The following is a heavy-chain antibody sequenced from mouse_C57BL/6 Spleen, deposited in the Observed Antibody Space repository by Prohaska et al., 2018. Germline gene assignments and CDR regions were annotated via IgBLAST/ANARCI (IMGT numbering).Heavy chain of an antibody. Sequence: QVQLQQSGAELVRPGASVTLSCKASGYTFTDYEMHWVEQTPVHGLEWIGAIDPETGGTAYNQKFKGKAILTADKSSSTAYMELRSLTSEDSAAYYCTRRAGTYFDYWGQGTTLTVSS. V-gene: IGHV1-15*01. CDR2: IDPETGGT. CDR1: GYTFTDYE. CDR3: TRRAGTYFDY. J-gene: IGHJ2*01. D-gene: IGHD4-1*01.